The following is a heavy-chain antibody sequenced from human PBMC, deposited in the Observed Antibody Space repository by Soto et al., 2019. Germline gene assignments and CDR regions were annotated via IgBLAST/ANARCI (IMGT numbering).Heavy chain of an antibody. Sequence: VQLVESGGGVVQPGRSLRLSCAASGFTFSDYAMHWXRXXXXXXXXXVAVFSHDGRNTHYADSVKGRFTISRDSSKXXXXXXXXXXXXXXXXXXXXXXXGRQWXXTSDFNYWGQGALVTVSS. CDR2: FSHDGRNT. D-gene: IGHD6-19*01. J-gene: IGHJ4*02. CDR1: GFTFSDYA. V-gene: IGHV3-30*03. CDR3: XXXGRQWXXTSDFNY.